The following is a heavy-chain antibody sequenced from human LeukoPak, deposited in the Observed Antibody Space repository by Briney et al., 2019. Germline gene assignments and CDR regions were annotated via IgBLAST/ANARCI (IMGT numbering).Heavy chain of an antibody. V-gene: IGHV4-34*01. CDR1: GGSFSGYY. CDR2: INHSGST. CDR3: ARAKKRGYSYGRGAFDI. D-gene: IGHD5-18*01. Sequence: SETLSLTCAVYGGSFSGYYWSWIRQPPGKGLEWIGEINHSGSTNYNPSLKSRVTISVDMSKNQFSLKLSSVTAADTAVYYCARAKKRGYSYGRGAFDIWGQGTMVTVSS. J-gene: IGHJ3*02.